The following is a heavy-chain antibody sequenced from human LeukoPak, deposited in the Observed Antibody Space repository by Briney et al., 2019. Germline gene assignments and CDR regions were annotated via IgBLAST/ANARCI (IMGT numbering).Heavy chain of an antibody. J-gene: IGHJ4*02. CDR1: GGSFSGYY. V-gene: IGHV4-34*01. D-gene: IGHD5-24*01. CDR3: ARGDGGYNRPFDY. CDR2: INHSGST. Sequence: SETLSLTXAVYGGSFSGYYWSWIGQPPGKGLEWIGEINHSGSTNYNPSLKSRVTISVDTSKNQFSLKLSSVTAADTAVYYCARGDGGYNRPFDYWGQGTLVTVSS.